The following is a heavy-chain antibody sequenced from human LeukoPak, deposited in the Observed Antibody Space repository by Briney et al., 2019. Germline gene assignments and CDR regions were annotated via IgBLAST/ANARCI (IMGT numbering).Heavy chain of an antibody. CDR2: IYYHGST. V-gene: IGHV4-31*03. D-gene: IGHD2-15*01. Sequence: SLSLPCTVSGGSFSSGGYYWSWIRQHPGKGLEWFGYIYYHGSTYYNPSLKSRATKSADTSKNQFSLKLSSVTAADTAVYYGAREARGINDFDYWGQGTLVTVSS. CDR3: AREARGINDFDY. CDR1: GGSFSSGGYY. J-gene: IGHJ4*02.